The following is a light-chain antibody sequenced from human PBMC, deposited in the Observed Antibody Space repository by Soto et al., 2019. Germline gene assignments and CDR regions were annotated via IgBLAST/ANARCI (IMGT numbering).Light chain of an antibody. V-gene: IGKV2-30*01. Sequence: DVVMTQSPLSLPVTLGQPASISCRSSRSLVYSDGNTYLNWFKQRPGQSPRRLIYQVSDRDSGVPDRFSGSGSGTDFTLKISRVEAEDVGVYFCMQGTHWPYTFVQGTKLEIK. J-gene: IGKJ2*01. CDR2: QVS. CDR3: MQGTHWPYT. CDR1: RSLVYSDGNTY.